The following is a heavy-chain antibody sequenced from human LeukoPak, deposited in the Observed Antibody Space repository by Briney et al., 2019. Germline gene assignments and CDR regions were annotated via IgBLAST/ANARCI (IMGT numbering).Heavy chain of an antibody. CDR3: ARQDPWRFFDK. Sequence: SETLSLTCTVSGGAISSGNYYWSWIRQPAGKRLEWIGRIYSSGTANYTPSFKSRVSISLDTSKNQFSLKVYSATVADTAVYYCARQDPWRFFDKWGQGTLVTVSS. J-gene: IGHJ4*02. V-gene: IGHV4-61*02. D-gene: IGHD3-3*01. CDR2: IYSSGTA. CDR1: GGAISSGNYY.